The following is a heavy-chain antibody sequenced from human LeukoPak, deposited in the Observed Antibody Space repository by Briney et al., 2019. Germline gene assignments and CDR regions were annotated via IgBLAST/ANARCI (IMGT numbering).Heavy chain of an antibody. CDR1: GYTFTSYG. V-gene: IGHV1-18*01. CDR3: ARGPQGRAPPPITIFGVVIVGPFDY. Sequence: ASVKVSCKASGYTFTSYGISWVRQAPGQGLEWMGWISAYNGNTNYAQKFQGRVTMTRDTSTSTVYMELSSLRSEDTAVYYCARGPQGRAPPPITIFGVVIVGPFDYWGQGTLVTVSS. CDR2: ISAYNGNT. J-gene: IGHJ4*02. D-gene: IGHD3-3*01.